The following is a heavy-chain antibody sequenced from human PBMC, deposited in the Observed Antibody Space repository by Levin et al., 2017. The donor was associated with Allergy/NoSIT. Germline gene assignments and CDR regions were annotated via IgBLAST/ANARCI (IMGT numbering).Heavy chain of an antibody. Sequence: GESLKISCAASGFSFSSYSMNWVRQAPGKGLEWVSYISSSSSNFYYADSVKGRFTISRDKAKNALYLQMNSLRDEDTAVDYCARGKVGWGGMDVWGQGTTVTVSS. CDR1: GFSFSSYS. V-gene: IGHV3-48*02. CDR2: ISSSSSNF. J-gene: IGHJ6*02. D-gene: IGHD1-26*01. CDR3: ARGKVGWGGMDV.